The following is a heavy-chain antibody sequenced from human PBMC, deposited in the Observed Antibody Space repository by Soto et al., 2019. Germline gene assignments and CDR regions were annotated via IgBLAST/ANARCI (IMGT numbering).Heavy chain of an antibody. D-gene: IGHD1-26*01. CDR1: GYTFSDYY. J-gene: IGHJ4*02. CDR2: VSPRSGSA. Sequence: ASVKVSCKASGYTFSDYYIHWVRQAPGQGLEWMGWVSPRSGSANFAQRFQGRVSMTRDTSITTAYMELRRLKSDDTAVYYCARGPYFGADKYYFDFWGQGTLVTVS. V-gene: IGHV1-2*02. CDR3: ARGPYFGADKYYFDF.